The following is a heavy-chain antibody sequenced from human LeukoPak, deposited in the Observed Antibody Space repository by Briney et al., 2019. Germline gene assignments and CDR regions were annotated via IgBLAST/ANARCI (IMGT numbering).Heavy chain of an antibody. CDR1: GGTFSSYA. J-gene: IGHJ4*02. V-gene: IGHV1-69*06. CDR2: IIPIFGTA. CDR3: ARDPNLGYCSSTSCYPPD. D-gene: IGHD2-2*01. Sequence: SVKVSCKASGGTFSSYAISWVRQAPGQGLECMGGIIPIFGTANYAQKFQGGVTITADKSTSTAYMELSSLRSEDTAVYYCARDPNLGYCSSTSCYPPDWGQGTLVTVSS.